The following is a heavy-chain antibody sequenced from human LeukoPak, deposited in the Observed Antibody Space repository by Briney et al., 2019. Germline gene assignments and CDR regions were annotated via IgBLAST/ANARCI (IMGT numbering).Heavy chain of an antibody. CDR1: GGSISSSSYY. CDR2: IYYSGST. V-gene: IGHV4-39*01. CDR3: ARLSMLGYCSGGSCSLAMDV. Sequence: SETLSLTCTVSGGSISSSSYYWGWIRQPPGKGLEWIGSIYYSGSTYYNPSLKSRVTISVDTSKKQFSLKLSSVTAADTAVYYCARLSMLGYCSGGSCSLAMDVWGKGTTVTISS. J-gene: IGHJ6*04. D-gene: IGHD2-15*01.